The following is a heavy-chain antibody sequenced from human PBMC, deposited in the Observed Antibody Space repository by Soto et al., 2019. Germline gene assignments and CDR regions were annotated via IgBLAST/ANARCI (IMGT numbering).Heavy chain of an antibody. V-gene: IGHV1-69*01. CDR2: IIPIFGTA. CDR3: ASNNYYGSGSYFFNYYYGMDV. D-gene: IGHD3-10*01. J-gene: IGHJ6*02. CDR1: GGTFSSYA. Sequence: QVQLVQSGAEVKKPGSSVKVSCKASGGTFSSYAISWVRQAPGQGLEWMGGIIPIFGTANYAQKFQGRVTITADEYTSTAYMELSSLRSEDTAVYYCASNNYYGSGSYFFNYYYGMDVWGQGTTVTVSS.